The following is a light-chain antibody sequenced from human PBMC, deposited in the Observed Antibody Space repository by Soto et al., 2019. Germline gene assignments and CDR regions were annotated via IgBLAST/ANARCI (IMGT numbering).Light chain of an antibody. CDR3: QERTGWPPWT. J-gene: IGKJ1*01. CDR2: DAS. CDR1: QSVSLS. Sequence: EIVLTQSPATLSLSPGGRATLACRASQSVSLSLAWYQQKPGQAPRLLIYDASKRASGFPARFSGSGSGTDFTLTISSLEPEDFAVYYGQERTGWPPWTFGQGTKVEIE. V-gene: IGKV3-11*01.